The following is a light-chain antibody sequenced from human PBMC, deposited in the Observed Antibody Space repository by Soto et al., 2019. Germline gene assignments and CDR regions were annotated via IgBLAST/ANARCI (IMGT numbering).Light chain of an antibody. V-gene: IGKV3-20*01. CDR3: QQYRTLPRT. CDR2: PAS. J-gene: IGKJ1*01. CDR1: QSLYNTF. Sequence: EIVLTQSPGTLSLSPGERATLSCRASQSLYNTFLAWYQQKPGQAPSLLIYPASSRATGIPDRFSGSGSGSGSGTDFTLPISRLEPEDFAVYYCQQYRTLPRTFGQGTKVEIK.